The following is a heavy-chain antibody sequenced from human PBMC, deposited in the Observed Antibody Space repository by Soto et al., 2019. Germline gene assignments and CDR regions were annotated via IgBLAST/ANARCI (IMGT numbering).Heavy chain of an antibody. Sequence: QVQLVQSGAEVKKPGASVKVSCKASGYTFTSYGISWVRQAPGQGLEWMGWISAYNGKTNYAQKLQGRVTMTTDTSTSTAYMDLRSRRSDDTAVYYCERAKSDKRVQNWYFDLWGRGTLVTVSS. CDR1: GYTFTSYG. CDR3: ERAKSDKRVQNWYFDL. V-gene: IGHV1-18*01. CDR2: ISAYNGKT. J-gene: IGHJ2*01.